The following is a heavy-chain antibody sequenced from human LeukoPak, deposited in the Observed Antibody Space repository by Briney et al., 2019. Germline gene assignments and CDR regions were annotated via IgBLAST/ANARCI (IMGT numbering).Heavy chain of an antibody. D-gene: IGHD3-10*01. V-gene: IGHV3-72*01. CDR2: SRNEGHSYST. Sequence: GGSPRPSCAVSGFTFSDHYMDWVRQAPGKGLEWIGRSRNEGHSYSTDFSASVRGRASLPRDHSRNSLYLQINSLRTDDTAVYYCVALLRGIGYWGQGTLVTVSS. J-gene: IGHJ4*02. CDR3: VALLRGIGY. CDR1: GFTFSDHY.